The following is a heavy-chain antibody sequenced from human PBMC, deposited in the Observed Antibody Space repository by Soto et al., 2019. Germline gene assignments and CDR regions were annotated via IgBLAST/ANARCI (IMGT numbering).Heavy chain of an antibody. J-gene: IGHJ4*02. D-gene: IGHD3-10*01. Sequence: GGSLRLSCAASGFTFSSYAMSWVRQAPGKGLEWVSAISGSGGSTYYADSVKGRFTISRDNSKNTLYLQMNSLRAEDTAVYYCAKPYYGSGSYFYFDYWGQGTLVTVSS. CDR2: ISGSGGST. V-gene: IGHV3-23*01. CDR3: AKPYYGSGSYFYFDY. CDR1: GFTFSSYA.